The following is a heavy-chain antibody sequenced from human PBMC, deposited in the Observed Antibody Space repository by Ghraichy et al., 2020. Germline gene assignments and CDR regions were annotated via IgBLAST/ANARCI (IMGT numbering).Heavy chain of an antibody. J-gene: IGHJ5*02. V-gene: IGHV4-34*01. CDR2: INHSGST. Sequence: SETLSLTCAVYGGSFSGYYWSWIRQPPGKGLEWIGEINHSGSTNYNPSLKSRVTISVDTSKNQFSLKLSSVTAADTAVYYCARSLPPILPWGQGTLVTVSS. CDR3: ARSLPPILP. CDR1: GGSFSGYY.